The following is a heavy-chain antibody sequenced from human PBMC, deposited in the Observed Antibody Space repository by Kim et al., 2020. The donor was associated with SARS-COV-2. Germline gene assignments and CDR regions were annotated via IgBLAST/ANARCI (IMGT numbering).Heavy chain of an antibody. CDR2: VFYSGSV. CDR1: GGSISNSAYF. CDR3: ARHVDETMSFDF. J-gene: IGHJ4*02. V-gene: IGHV4-39*01. D-gene: IGHD3-10*02. Sequence: SETLSLNCTVSGGSISNSAYFWGWIRQPPGKGLEWIGLVFYSGSVYYNPSLKSRVIISVDTSRNQFSLKLISVTTADTAVYFCARHVDETMSFDFWGQGTLVAVSS.